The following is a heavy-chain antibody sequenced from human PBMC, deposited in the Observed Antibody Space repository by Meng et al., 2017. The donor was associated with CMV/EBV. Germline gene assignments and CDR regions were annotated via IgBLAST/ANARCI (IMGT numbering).Heavy chain of an antibody. J-gene: IGHJ6*02. Sequence: GEPLKISCAASEFTFSTYAMHWVRQAPGKGLEWVAVISYDGSNKYYADSVKGRFTISRDNSKNTLYLRMNSLRAEDTAVYYCAKDRVVPAGGGMDVWGQGTTVTVSS. CDR2: ISYDGSNK. CDR3: AKDRVVPAGGGMDV. CDR1: EFTFSTYA. V-gene: IGHV3-30*04. D-gene: IGHD2-2*01.